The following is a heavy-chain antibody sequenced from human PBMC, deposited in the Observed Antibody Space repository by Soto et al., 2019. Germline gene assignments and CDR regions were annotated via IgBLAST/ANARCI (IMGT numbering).Heavy chain of an antibody. CDR1: GFTFSSNY. Sequence: GGSLRLSCAASGFTFSSNYMSWVRQAPGKGLEWVSVIYSGGSTYYADSVKGRFTISRHNSKNTLYLQMNSLRAEDTAVYYCARSYSGWYLLDAFDIWGQGTMVTVSS. D-gene: IGHD6-19*01. CDR2: IYSGGST. V-gene: IGHV3-53*04. J-gene: IGHJ3*02. CDR3: ARSYSGWYLLDAFDI.